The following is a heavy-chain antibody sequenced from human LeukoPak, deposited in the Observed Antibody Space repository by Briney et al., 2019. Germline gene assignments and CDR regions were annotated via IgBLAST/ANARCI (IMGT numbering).Heavy chain of an antibody. CDR3: ARVRDRGYRPYFDY. Sequence: PSETLSLTCTVSGGSISSYYWSWIRQPPGKGLEWIGYIYYSGSTNYHPSLKSRVTISVDTSKNQFSLKLSSVTAADTAVYYCARVRDRGYRPYFDYWGQGTLVTVSS. J-gene: IGHJ4*02. V-gene: IGHV4-59*01. CDR1: GGSISSYY. D-gene: IGHD5-18*01. CDR2: IYYSGST.